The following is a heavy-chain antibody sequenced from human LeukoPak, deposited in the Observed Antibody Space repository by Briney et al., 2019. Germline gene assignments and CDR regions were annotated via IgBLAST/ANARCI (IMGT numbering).Heavy chain of an antibody. CDR3: ARIRDGYNSYFFYGMDV. D-gene: IGHD5-24*01. CDR2: IIALFGTA. J-gene: IGHJ6*02. CDR1: GGTFSSYA. V-gene: IGHV1-69*13. Sequence: SVKVSCKASGGTFSSYAISWVRQAPGQGLEWMGGIIALFGTANYAQKFQGRLTNTADESTSTAYMELSSLRSEDTAVYYCARIRDGYNSYFFYGMDVWGQGTTVTVSS.